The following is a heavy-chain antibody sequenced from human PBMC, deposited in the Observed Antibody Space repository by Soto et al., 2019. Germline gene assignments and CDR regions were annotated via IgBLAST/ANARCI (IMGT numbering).Heavy chain of an antibody. CDR1: GGSISSYY. CDR3: ARETPYYYDSRGYFWYFDY. Sequence: PSETLSLTCTVSGGSISSYYWSWIRQPAGKGLEWIGRIYTSGSTNYNPSLKSRVTMSVDTSKNQFSLKLSSVTAADTAVYYCARETPYYYDSRGYFWYFDYWGQGTLVTVSS. V-gene: IGHV4-4*07. CDR2: IYTSGST. D-gene: IGHD3-22*01. J-gene: IGHJ4*02.